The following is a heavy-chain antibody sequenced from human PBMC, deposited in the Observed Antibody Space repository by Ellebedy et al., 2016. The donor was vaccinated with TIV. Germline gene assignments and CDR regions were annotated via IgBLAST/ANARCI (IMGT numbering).Heavy chain of an antibody. J-gene: IGHJ4*02. CDR1: LGSISSHY. V-gene: IGHV4-59*11. Sequence: SETLSLTXTVSLGSISSHYWTWIRQPPGKGPEWIGNIYYTGSTSYSPSLTGRVTISIDTPENQFSLKVTSVTAADTAVYYCAREFRYDFWRGPLDHWGQGTTVIVSS. CDR3: AREFRYDFWRGPLDH. D-gene: IGHD3-3*01. CDR2: IYYTGST.